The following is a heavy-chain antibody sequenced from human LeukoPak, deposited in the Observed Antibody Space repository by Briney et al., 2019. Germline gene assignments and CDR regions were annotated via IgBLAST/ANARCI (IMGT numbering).Heavy chain of an antibody. CDR3: ARFRNTFDY. D-gene: IGHD1-14*01. V-gene: IGHV4-30-2*05. CDR2: IYHSGST. Sequence: SETLSLTCTVSGGSISGSSAYYWSRIRQPPGKGLEWIGYIYHSGSTKYNPSLKSRVTISVDTSKNQFSLKLSSVTAADTAVYYCARFRNTFDYWGQGTLVTVSS. J-gene: IGHJ4*02. CDR1: GGSISGSSAYY.